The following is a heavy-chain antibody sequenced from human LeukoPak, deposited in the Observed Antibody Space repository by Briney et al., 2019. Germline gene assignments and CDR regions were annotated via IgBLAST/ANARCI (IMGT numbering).Heavy chain of an antibody. CDR1: GFTFTSYA. CDR2: ISSGNHM. Sequence: PGGSMRLSCVASGFTFTSYAMSWVRQAPGKGLEYVSSISSGNHMYYADSVKGRFTISRDNARNSLFLQMNNLRGEDTAVYYCAREDCSNVRCYGASDAWGQGTLVIV. V-gene: IGHV3-69-1*01. J-gene: IGHJ5*02. CDR3: AREDCSNVRCYGASDA. D-gene: IGHD2-2*01.